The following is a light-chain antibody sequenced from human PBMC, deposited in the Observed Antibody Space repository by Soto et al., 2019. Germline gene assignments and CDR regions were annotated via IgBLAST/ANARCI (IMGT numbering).Light chain of an antibody. CDR1: SSDVGGYNS. V-gene: IGLV2-14*01. CDR2: DVT. Sequence: QSALTQPASVSGSPGQSITISCTGTSSDVGGYNSVSWYQQHPGKAPKLILYDVTDRPSGVSYRFSGSKSGNTASLTISGLQAAAEAAYFCSSFTSSMTNVFGRGTKVTVL. CDR3: SSFTSSMTNV. J-gene: IGLJ1*01.